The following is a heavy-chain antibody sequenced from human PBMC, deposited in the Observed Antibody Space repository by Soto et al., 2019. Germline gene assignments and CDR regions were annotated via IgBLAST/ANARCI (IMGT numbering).Heavy chain of an antibody. CDR3: TTGGDYYSSTTWFGP. CDR2: IKSKTDDGTI. Sequence: GGSLRLSCAASGIDFSNAWMNWVRQAPGKGLEWIGRIKSKTDDGTIDYVAPVKGRFTISRDDSKNTLFLQMNSLKTEDTAVYYCTTGGDYYSSTTWFGPWGQGALVT. J-gene: IGHJ5*02. D-gene: IGHD3-22*01. CDR1: GIDFSNAW. V-gene: IGHV3-15*01.